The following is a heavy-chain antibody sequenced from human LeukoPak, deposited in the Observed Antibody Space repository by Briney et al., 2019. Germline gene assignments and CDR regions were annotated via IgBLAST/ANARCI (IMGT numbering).Heavy chain of an antibody. CDR1: GYTFTGYY. CDR3: ARDEGMVRGVMEVSFEAGAYGMDV. J-gene: IGHJ6*02. CDR2: INPNSGGT. D-gene: IGHD3-10*01. Sequence: GASVKVSCKASGYTFTGYYMHWARQAPGQGLEWIGWINPNSGGTNYAQKFQGRVTTTRDTSISTAYMELSRLRSDDTAVYYCARDEGMVRGVMEVSFEAGAYGMDVWGQGTTVTVSS. V-gene: IGHV1-2*02.